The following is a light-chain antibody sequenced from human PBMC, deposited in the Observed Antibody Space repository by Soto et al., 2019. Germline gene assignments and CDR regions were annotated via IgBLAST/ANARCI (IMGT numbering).Light chain of an antibody. Sequence: DIQMTQSPSTLPASVGDRVTITCRASQNIDNWLAWYQQKPGKAPKLLIYKASTLESGVPSNFSGSGSGTEFTLTISSLQPEDFATYYCQQYNSYPWTFGQGTKVDI. CDR3: QQYNSYPWT. CDR2: KAS. CDR1: QNIDNW. V-gene: IGKV1-5*03. J-gene: IGKJ1*01.